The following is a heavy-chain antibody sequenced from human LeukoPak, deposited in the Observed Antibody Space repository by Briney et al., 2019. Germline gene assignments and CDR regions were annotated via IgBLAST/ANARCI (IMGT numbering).Heavy chain of an antibody. CDR1: GGSFSGYY. V-gene: IGHV4-59*01. D-gene: IGHD4/OR15-4a*01. CDR3: ARMGAIAGASANPDY. CDR2: IYYSGTT. Sequence: KPSETLSLTCAVYGGSFSGYYWSWIRQPPGKGLEWLGYIYYSGTTDYSPSLRSRVTMSLDTSKNQFSLKLSSVTTADTAVYYCARMGAIAGASANPDYWGQGTLVSVSS. J-gene: IGHJ4*02.